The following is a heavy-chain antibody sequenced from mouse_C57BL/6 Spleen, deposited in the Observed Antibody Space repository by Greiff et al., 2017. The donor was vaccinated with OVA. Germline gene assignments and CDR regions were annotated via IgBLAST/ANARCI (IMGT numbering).Heavy chain of an antibody. CDR3: ARFATHY. D-gene: IGHD6-1*01. J-gene: IGHJ2*01. CDR1: GYTFTSYW. CDR2: IDPSDSYT. Sequence: QVQLQQPGAELVMPGASVKLSCKASGYTFTSYWMHWVKQRPGQGLEWIGEIDPSDSYTNYNQKFKGKSTLTVDTSSSTAYMQLSSLTSEDSAVYYCARFATHYWGQGTTLTVSS. V-gene: IGHV1-69*01.